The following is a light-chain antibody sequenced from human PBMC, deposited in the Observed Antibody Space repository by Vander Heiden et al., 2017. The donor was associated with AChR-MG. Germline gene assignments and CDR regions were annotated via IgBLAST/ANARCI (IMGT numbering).Light chain of an antibody. CDR2: GAS. Sequence: EIVMTQSPATLSVSPGERATLSCRASQSVSSNLAGYQQKPGQAPRLLIYGASTRATGIPARCSGSGSETEFTLTISSLQSEDFAVYYCHQYNNGPLFTFGPGTKVDIK. CDR3: HQYNNGPLFT. V-gene: IGKV3-15*01. J-gene: IGKJ3*01. CDR1: QSVSSN.